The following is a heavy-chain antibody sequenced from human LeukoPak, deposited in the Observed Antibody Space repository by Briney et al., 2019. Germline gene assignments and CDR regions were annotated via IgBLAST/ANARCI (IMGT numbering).Heavy chain of an antibody. Sequence: GGSLRLSCAASGFTFSSYEMNWVRQAPGKGLDWVSYISSSGSTIYYADSVKGRFTISRDNAKNSLYLQMNSLRAEDTAVYYCARLLEMATISWFDPWGQGTLVTVSS. J-gene: IGHJ5*02. V-gene: IGHV3-48*03. CDR2: ISSSGSTI. CDR1: GFTFSSYE. D-gene: IGHD5-24*01. CDR3: ARLLEMATISWFDP.